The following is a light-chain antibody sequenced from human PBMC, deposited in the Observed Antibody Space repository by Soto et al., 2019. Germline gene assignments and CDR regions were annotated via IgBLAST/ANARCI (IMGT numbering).Light chain of an antibody. CDR3: CSYSGSPRDV. CDR1: SSDVGTYNY. J-gene: IGLJ1*01. CDR2: DVS. V-gene: IGLV2-11*01. Sequence: QSALTQPGSVSGSPGQSVTISCTGTSSDVGTYNYVSWYQQHPGQAPKVMIYDVSQRPSGVPDRFSGSKSGNTASLTISGLQAEDEEDYYCCSYSGSPRDVLGTGTKVTVL.